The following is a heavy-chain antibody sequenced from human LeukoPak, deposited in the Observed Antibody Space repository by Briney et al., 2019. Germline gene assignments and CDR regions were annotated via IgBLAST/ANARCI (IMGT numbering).Heavy chain of an antibody. CDR3: ARETSQKGAHYMDI. D-gene: IGHD3-16*01. V-gene: IGHV4-39*07. Sequence: SETLSLTCTVSGGSISSSSYYWGWIRQPPGKGLEWIGSIYYSGSTYYNPSLKSRVTISVDTSKNQFSLKLSSVTAADTAVYYCARETSQKGAHYMDIWGKGTTVTISS. J-gene: IGHJ6*03. CDR1: GGSISSSSYY. CDR2: IYYSGST.